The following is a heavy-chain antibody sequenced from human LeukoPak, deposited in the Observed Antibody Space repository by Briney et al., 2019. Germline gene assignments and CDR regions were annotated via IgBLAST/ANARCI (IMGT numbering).Heavy chain of an antibody. J-gene: IGHJ4*02. Sequence: PGRSLRLSCAASGITFSSYAMHWVRQAPGKGLEWVSAISGSGYSTYYADSVKGRFTISRDNSKNTLYLQMNSLRAEDTALYFCAQWSRYFDYWGQGTLVTVSS. D-gene: IGHD1-26*01. CDR2: ISGSGYST. CDR3: AQWSRYFDY. V-gene: IGHV3-23*01. CDR1: GITFSSYA.